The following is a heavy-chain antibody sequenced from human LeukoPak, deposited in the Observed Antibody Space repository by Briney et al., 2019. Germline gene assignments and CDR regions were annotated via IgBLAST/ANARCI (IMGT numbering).Heavy chain of an antibody. V-gene: IGHV1-69*05. D-gene: IGHD4-11*01. Sequence: SVKVSCKASGGTITTFSISWVQQAPGQGLEWLGNIIPVSGTTDYAQKFQGRVTITTDDSTGTTYLELNSLRSDDAAVYYCAREDFTNYLNNAFDIWGQGTMVTVSS. CDR1: GGTITTFS. J-gene: IGHJ3*02. CDR2: IIPVSGTT. CDR3: AREDFTNYLNNAFDI.